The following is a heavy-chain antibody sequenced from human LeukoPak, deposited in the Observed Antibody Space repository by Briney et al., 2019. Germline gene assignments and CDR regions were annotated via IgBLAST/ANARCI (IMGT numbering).Heavy chain of an antibody. Sequence: ASVTVSCKASGYTFTSYTMHWVRQAPGQRLEWTGWINAGNGNTKYSQKFQGRVTITRDTSASTAYMELSSLRSEDTAVYYCARDLNGAFDIWGQGTMVSVSS. CDR2: INAGNGNT. CDR3: ARDLNGAFDI. J-gene: IGHJ3*02. D-gene: IGHD2-8*01. CDR1: GYTFTSYT. V-gene: IGHV1-3*01.